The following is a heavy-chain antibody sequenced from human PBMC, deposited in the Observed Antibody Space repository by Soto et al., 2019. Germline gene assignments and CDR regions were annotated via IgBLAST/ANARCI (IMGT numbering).Heavy chain of an antibody. V-gene: IGHV2-5*02. J-gene: IGHJ4*02. Sequence: QITLKESGPTLVKPTQTLTLTCTFSGFSLTTSGVAVCWIRQPPGKALEWLALIYWDDDKRYSSSLKSRLTLTTDTSKNQVILTVTNMDPVDTATYYCSRLFSNRWPNFDYWGQGTLVTVSS. CDR1: GFSLTTSGVA. CDR3: SRLFSNRWPNFDY. CDR2: IYWDDDK. D-gene: IGHD2-15*01.